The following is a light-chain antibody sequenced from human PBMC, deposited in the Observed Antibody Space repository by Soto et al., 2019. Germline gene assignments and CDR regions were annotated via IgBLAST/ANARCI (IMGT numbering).Light chain of an antibody. V-gene: IGKV1-39*01. CDR3: QQSYSTLGT. J-gene: IGKJ1*01. CDR2: AAS. CDR1: QSISSY. Sequence: DIQLTQSPSSLSASVGDRVTITCRASQSISSYLNWYQQKPGKAPKLLIYAASSLQSGVPSRFSGSGSGTDFTLTINSLQPEDFATYYCQQSYSTLGTFGQGTKVDI.